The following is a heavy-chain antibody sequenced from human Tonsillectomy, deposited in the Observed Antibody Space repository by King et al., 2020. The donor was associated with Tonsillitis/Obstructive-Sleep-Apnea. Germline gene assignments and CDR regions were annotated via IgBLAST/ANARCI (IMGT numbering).Heavy chain of an antibody. CDR3: AGGAAYCSGGSCYSPGFDY. CDR2: IYYTGST. CDR1: GGSINSYY. V-gene: IGHV4-59*01. D-gene: IGHD2-15*01. Sequence: VQLQESGPGLVKPSETLSLTCTVSGGSINSYYWTWIRQPPGKGLEWIGYIYYTGSTNYNPSLKSRVTISMDTSKNQFSLKLSSVTAADTAVYYCAGGAAYCSGGSCYSPGFDYWGQGTLVTVSS. J-gene: IGHJ4*02.